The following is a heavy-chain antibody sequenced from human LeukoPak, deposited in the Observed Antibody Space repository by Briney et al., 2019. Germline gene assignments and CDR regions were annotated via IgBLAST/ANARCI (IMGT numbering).Heavy chain of an antibody. CDR2: ISGSGGST. J-gene: IGHJ4*02. CDR1: GFTFGSYA. CDR3: AKGTLVRGVDHFDY. Sequence: GGSLRLSCAASGFTFGSYAMSWVRQAPGKGLEWLSAISGSGGSTYYADSVKGRFTISRDNSKNTLYLQMHSLRAEDTAVYYCAKGTLVRGVDHFDYWGQGTLVTVSS. D-gene: IGHD3-10*01. V-gene: IGHV3-23*01.